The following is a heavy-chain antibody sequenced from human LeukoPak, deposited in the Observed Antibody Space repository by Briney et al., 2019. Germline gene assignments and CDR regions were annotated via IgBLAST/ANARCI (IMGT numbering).Heavy chain of an antibody. CDR2: INPSGGST. CDR1: GYTFTSCY. V-gene: IGHV1-46*01. D-gene: IGHD3-22*01. CDR3: ARSGYDSSGYYYQHPDY. Sequence: ASVKVSCKASGYTFTSCYMHWVRQAPGQGLEWMGIINPSGGSTSYAQKFQGRVTMTRDTSTSTVYMELSSLRSEDTAVYYCARSGYDSSGYYYQHPDYWGQGTLVTVSS. J-gene: IGHJ4*02.